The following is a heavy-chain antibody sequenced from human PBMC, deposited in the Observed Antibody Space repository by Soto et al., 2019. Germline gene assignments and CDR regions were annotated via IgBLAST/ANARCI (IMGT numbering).Heavy chain of an antibody. D-gene: IGHD6-19*01. V-gene: IGHV4-39*01. J-gene: IGHJ5*02. CDR3: ARRRYSIGWSTNWFDP. CDR2: ISYSGST. Sequence: SETLSLTCTVSGGSISSSNYYWGWIRQPPGKGLEWIGSISYSGSTYYNPSLKSRVTMSVDTSKNQFSLKLTSVTAADTAVYYCARRRYSIGWSTNWFDPWGQGTLVSVSS. CDR1: GGSISSSNYY.